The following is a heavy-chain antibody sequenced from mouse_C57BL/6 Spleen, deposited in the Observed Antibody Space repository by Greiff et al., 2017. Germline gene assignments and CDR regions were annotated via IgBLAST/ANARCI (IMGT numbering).Heavy chain of an antibody. J-gene: IGHJ3*01. CDR3: ARHDDYEGFAY. CDR2: ISNLAYSI. CDR1: GFTFSDYG. D-gene: IGHD2-4*01. V-gene: IGHV5-15*01. Sequence: ELKLMESGGGLVQPGGSLKLSCAASGFTFSDYGMAWVRQAPRKGPECVAFISNLAYSIYYANTVTGRFTISRENAKHTMYLEMSSLRSEDTAMYSCARHDDYEGFAYWGQGTLVTVSA.